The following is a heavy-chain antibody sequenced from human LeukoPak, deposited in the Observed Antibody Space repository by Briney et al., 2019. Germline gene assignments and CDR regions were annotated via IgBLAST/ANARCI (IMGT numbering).Heavy chain of an antibody. CDR1: GFTFTNYA. Sequence: PGGSLRLSCAASGFTFTNYAMSWVRQPPGKGLEWIGEINHSGSTHYNPSLKSRVTISVDTSKNQFSLKMTSVTAADTAVYYCASVSSRDGYNWDYDYWGQGTLVTVSS. J-gene: IGHJ4*02. CDR3: ASVSSRDGYNWDYDY. D-gene: IGHD5-24*01. CDR2: INHSGST. V-gene: IGHV4-34*01.